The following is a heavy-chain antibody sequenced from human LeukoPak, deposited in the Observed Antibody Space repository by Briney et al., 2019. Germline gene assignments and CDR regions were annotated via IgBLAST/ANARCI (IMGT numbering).Heavy chain of an antibody. CDR3: SRGQSISAVAV. J-gene: IGHJ4*02. CDR1: GFSISSGHY. Sequence: PSETLSLTCTVSGFSISSGHYWGWTRQPPGKGLEWIASISHSGTTFYNPSLKSRVTISVDTSKNQFSLTVTSVTAADTAVYYCSRGQSISAVAVWGQGTLVTVS. CDR2: ISHSGTT. D-gene: IGHD6-13*01. V-gene: IGHV4-38-2*02.